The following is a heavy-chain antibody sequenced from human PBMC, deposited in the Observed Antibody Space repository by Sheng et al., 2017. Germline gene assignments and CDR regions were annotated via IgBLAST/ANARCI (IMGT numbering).Heavy chain of an antibody. J-gene: IGHJ4*02. V-gene: IGHV3-48*01. Sequence: EVQLVESGGGLVQPWGAPSRLSCVASGFTFSSYSMNWVRQAPGQGLEWVSYISSGVTVRRYADSVKGRFTVSRDNAKNSLYLQINSLRADDTAVYFCARDPGSVAGFDYWGQGTVVTVSS. CDR3: ARDPGSVAGFDY. CDR2: ISSGVTVR. CDR1: GFTFSSYS. D-gene: IGHD6-19*01.